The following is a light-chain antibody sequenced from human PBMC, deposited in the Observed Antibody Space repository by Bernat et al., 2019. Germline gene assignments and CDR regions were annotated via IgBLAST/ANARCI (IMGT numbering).Light chain of an antibody. CDR1: QSISSY. CDR3: QQRSNWSFT. V-gene: IGKV3-11*01. Sequence: EIVLTQSPATLSLSPGERATLSCTASQSISSYLAWYQQKPGQAPRLLIYDAFNRATGIPARFSGSGSGTDFTLTISSLEPEDFAVYYCQQRSNWSFTFGPGTKVDFK. CDR2: DAF. J-gene: IGKJ3*01.